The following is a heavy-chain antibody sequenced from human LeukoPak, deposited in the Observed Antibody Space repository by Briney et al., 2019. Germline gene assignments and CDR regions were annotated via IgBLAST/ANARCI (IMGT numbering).Heavy chain of an antibody. CDR1: GFTFSNYW. V-gene: IGHV3-7*03. CDR2: IKEDGSEK. CDR3: ARDKSAGADTGSSFYY. J-gene: IGHJ4*02. Sequence: GSLRLSCAASGFTFSNYWMTWVRQAPGKGLEWVASIKEDGSEKYYVESVKGRFTFSRDNAKNSLYLQMNSLRAEDTAVYYCARDKSAGADTGSSFYYWGQGALVTVSS. D-gene: IGHD3-10*01.